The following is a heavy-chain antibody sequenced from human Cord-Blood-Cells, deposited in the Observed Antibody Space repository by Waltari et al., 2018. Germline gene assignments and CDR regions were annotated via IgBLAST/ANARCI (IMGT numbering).Heavy chain of an antibody. Sequence: QVPLQQRGAGLLKPSETLSLTCAVYVGYFSGYSWRWIHQPPGKGLAWSGEINHSGSTNYNPSLKSRVTISVDTSKNQFSLKLSFVTAADTAVYYCARVRVGATDHDAFDIWGQGTMVTVSS. CDR1: VGYFSGYS. D-gene: IGHD1-26*01. J-gene: IGHJ3*02. CDR3: ARVRVGATDHDAFDI. V-gene: IGHV4-34*01. CDR2: INHSGST.